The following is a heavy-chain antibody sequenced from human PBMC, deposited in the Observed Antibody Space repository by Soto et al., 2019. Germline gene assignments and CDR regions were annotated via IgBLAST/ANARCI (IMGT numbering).Heavy chain of an antibody. CDR1: GYTFTSYG. CDR2: ISAYDGNT. V-gene: IGHV1-18*01. CDR3: ARDLGGFMDV. Sequence: ASVKVSCKASGYTFTSYGISWVRQAPGQGLEWMGWISAYDGNTNYAQKFQGRVTMTTDTSTSTAYTELRSLRSDDTAVYYCARDLGGFMDVWGQGTTVTVSS. D-gene: IGHD3-16*01. J-gene: IGHJ6*02.